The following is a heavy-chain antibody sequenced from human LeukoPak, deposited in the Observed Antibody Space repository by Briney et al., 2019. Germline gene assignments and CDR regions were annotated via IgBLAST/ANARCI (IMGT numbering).Heavy chain of an antibody. J-gene: IGHJ4*02. V-gene: IGHV3-21*01. CDR1: GFTFSDYS. D-gene: IGHD2-2*01. CDR3: ARRYCSSTNCYAFDS. CDR2: ISNSGTYI. Sequence: GGSLRLSCAASGFTFSDYSMNWVRQAPGKGLEWVSSISNSGTYIYYADSVKGRFTISRDNAKNSLYLQVNSLRAKDTAVYYCARRYCSSTNCYAFDSWGQGTLVTVSS.